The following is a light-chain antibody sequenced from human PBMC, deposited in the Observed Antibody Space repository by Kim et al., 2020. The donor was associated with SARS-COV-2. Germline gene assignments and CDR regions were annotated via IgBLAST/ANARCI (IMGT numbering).Light chain of an antibody. CDR2: DAS. CDR1: QIISTN. Sequence: SVTPVEILTLSCTSSQIISTNLAWNHQNPCQDPRLLISDASSRATVIPARFTGSGSESEFSLSISSLQSEDFAVYHCQQYHSWPYTFGQGPKLEIQ. V-gene: IGKV3-15*01. CDR3: QQYHSWPYT. J-gene: IGKJ2*01.